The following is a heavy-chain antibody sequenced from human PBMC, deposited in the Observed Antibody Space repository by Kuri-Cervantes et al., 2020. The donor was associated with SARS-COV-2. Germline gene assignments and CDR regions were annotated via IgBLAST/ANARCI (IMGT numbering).Heavy chain of an antibody. Sequence: ASVKVSCKASGYTFTSYDINWVRQAAGQGLEWMGWMNPNSGNTDYAQKFQGRVTITADEYTSTDYMELSSLRAEDTAMYYCARTSWYRGPGYGGYYYYYMDVWGKGTTVTVSS. D-gene: IGHD4-23*01. V-gene: IGHV1-8*03. CDR3: ARTSWYRGPGYGGYYYYYMDV. J-gene: IGHJ6*03. CDR2: MNPNSGNT. CDR1: GYTFTSYD.